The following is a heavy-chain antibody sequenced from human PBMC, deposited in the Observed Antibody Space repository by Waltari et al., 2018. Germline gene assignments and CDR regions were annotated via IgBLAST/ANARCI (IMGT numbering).Heavy chain of an antibody. CDR2: IYHSGST. D-gene: IGHD5-12*01. CDR1: GYSIRRGYD. V-gene: IGHV4-38-2*01. J-gene: IGHJ4*02. Sequence: QVQLPASGPGLVEPSETLSVTCAVPGYSIRRGYDWGWLRQPPGKGLEWIGSIYHSGSTYYNPSLKRRVTISVDTSKNQFSLKLSSVTAADTAVYYCARHMRDGYIRFDYWGQGTLVTVSS. CDR3: ARHMRDGYIRFDY.